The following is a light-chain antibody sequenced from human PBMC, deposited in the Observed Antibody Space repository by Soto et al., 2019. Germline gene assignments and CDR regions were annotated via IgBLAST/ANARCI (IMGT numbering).Light chain of an antibody. CDR1: HDIRSD. CDR3: LQDYTYPRT. J-gene: IGKJ1*01. CDR2: AAS. Sequence: ATQMTQSPSSLSASVGDRVTITCRASHDIRSDLAWYQKKSGKAPKLLIYAASSLQSGIASSFSGSGSGSYFTLTISSLQPEDFATYYCLQDYTYPRTFGQGTSVEI. V-gene: IGKV1-6*01.